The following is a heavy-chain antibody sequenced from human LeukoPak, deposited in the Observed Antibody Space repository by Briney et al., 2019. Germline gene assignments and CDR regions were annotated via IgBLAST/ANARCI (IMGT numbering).Heavy chain of an antibody. CDR3: ARETSLAGFASGLGFNY. Sequence: SETLSLTCTVSGGSITSYYWSWIRQPPGKGLEWIGYIYGSGNTNYNPSLKSRVTMSIDTSKNQFSLKLTSVTAADTATYYCARETSLAGFASGLGFNYWGQGILVTVSS. D-gene: IGHD6-19*01. V-gene: IGHV4-59*01. CDR1: GGSITSYY. J-gene: IGHJ4*02. CDR2: IYGSGNT.